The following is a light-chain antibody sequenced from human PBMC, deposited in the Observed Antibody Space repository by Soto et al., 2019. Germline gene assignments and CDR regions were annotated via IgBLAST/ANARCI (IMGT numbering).Light chain of an antibody. CDR2: ENN. J-gene: IGLJ3*02. CDR1: NSNIGTYNL. V-gene: IGLV2-23*01. CDR3: CSYAGSSTWV. Sequence: QSALTQPASVSGSPGQSITISCTGTNSNIGTYNLVSWYQQYPGKAPKLILYENNKRPSGLSDRFSGSKSGNTASLTIPGLQAEDEGDYHCCSYAGSSTWVFGGGTKLTVL.